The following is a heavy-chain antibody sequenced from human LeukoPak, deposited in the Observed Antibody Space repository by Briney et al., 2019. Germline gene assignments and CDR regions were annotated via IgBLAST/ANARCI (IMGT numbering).Heavy chain of an antibody. D-gene: IGHD6-19*01. Sequence: PSETQSLTCAVYGGSFSGYYWSWIRQPPGKGLEWIGEINHSGSTNYNPSLKSRVTISVDTSKNQFSLKLSSVTAADTAVYYCARGLSSGWYTRWFDPWGQGTLVTVSS. J-gene: IGHJ5*02. CDR2: INHSGST. CDR1: GGSFSGYY. CDR3: ARGLSSGWYTRWFDP. V-gene: IGHV4-34*01.